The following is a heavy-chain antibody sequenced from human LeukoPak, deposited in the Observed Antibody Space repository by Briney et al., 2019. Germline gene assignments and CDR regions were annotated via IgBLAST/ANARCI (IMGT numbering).Heavy chain of an antibody. CDR1: GFTLSSKV. D-gene: IGHD3-10*01. CDR2: IIRDGTGT. V-gene: IGHV3-74*01. CDR3: ARAVGYGAGSYGFDI. Sequence: PGGSLRLSCAASGFTLSSKVMHWVRQAPGTGLVWVSRIIRDGTGTDYADSVKGRFTNSRDIATNTLYLQMNSLRAEDTAVYYCARAVGYGAGSYGFDIWGQGTTVTVSS. J-gene: IGHJ3*02.